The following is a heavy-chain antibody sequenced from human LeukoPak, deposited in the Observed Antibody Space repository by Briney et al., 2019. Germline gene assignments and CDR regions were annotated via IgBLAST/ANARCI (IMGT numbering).Heavy chain of an antibody. V-gene: IGHV5-51*01. CDR1: GYSFTSYW. J-gene: IGHJ3*02. CDR3: ARRRVEGGSYRTLDAFDI. Sequence: NHGESPKISCKGSGYSFTSYWIGWVRQMPGKGLEWMGIIYPGDSDTRYSPSFQGQVTISADKSISTAYLQWSSLKASDTAMYYCARRRVEGGSYRTLDAFDIWGQGTMVTVSS. D-gene: IGHD3-16*02. CDR2: IYPGDSDT.